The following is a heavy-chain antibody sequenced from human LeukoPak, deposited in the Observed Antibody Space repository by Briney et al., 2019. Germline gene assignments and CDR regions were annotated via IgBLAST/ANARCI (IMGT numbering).Heavy chain of an antibody. J-gene: IGHJ4*02. CDR3: ARAAEASIAARWSSYFDY. CDR1: GGSISSGSYY. CDR2: IYTSGST. D-gene: IGHD6-6*01. Sequence: SQTLSLTCTVSGGSISSGSYYWSWIRQPAGKGLEWIGRIYTSGSTNYNPSLKSRVTISVDTSKNQFSLKLSSVTAADTAVYYCARAAEASIAARWSSYFDYWGQGTLVTVSS. V-gene: IGHV4-61*02.